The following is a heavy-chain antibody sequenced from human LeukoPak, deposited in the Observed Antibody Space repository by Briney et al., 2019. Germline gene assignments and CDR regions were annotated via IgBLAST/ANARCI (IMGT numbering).Heavy chain of an antibody. D-gene: IGHD3-22*01. CDR2: IYYSGRT. V-gene: IGHV4-31*03. CDR1: GGSISSGGYY. J-gene: IGHJ4*02. CDR3: ARYDSSYIDY. Sequence: PSETLSLTCTVPGGSISSGGYYWSWIRQHPGKGLEWIGYIYYSGRTYYNPSLKSRVTISVDTSKNQFSMKLSSVTAADTAVYYCARYDSSYIDYWGQGTLVTVSS.